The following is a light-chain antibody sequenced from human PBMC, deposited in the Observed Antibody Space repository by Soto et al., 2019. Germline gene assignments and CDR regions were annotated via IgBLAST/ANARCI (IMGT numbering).Light chain of an antibody. CDR1: SSDVGSYNL. Sequence: QSVLTQPASVSGSPGQSITISCTGTSSDVGSYNLVSWYQQHPGKAPKLMIYEGSKRPSGVSNRFSGSKSGNTASLTISGPQAEDEADYYCCSYAGSSTYVFGNGTKVTVL. CDR2: EGS. CDR3: CSYAGSSTYV. V-gene: IGLV2-23*01. J-gene: IGLJ1*01.